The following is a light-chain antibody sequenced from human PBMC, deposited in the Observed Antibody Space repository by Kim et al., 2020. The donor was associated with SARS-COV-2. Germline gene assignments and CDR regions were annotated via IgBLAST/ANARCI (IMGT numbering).Light chain of an antibody. Sequence: GKRVTISCSGSSSNMGSNIVNWYQQLPGTAPKLPFYGNNRRPSGFPARFSGSKSGTSASLAISGLQSEDEADYCCAAWDDSLNGPVFGTGTKVTVL. V-gene: IGLV1-44*01. CDR1: SSNMGSNI. CDR3: AAWDDSLNGPV. CDR2: GNN. J-gene: IGLJ1*01.